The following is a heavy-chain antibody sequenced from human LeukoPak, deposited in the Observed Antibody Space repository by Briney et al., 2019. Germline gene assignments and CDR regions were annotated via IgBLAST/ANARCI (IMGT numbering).Heavy chain of an antibody. CDR1: GGSISSGGYS. D-gene: IGHD4-17*01. V-gene: IGHV4-30-2*01. J-gene: IGHJ4*02. CDR3: ARGSNYGDFDY. CDR2: IYHSGST. Sequence: SQTLSLTCAVSGGSISSGGYSWSWIRQPPGKGLEWIGYIYHSGSTNYNPSLKSRVTISVDTSKNQFSLKLSSVTAADTAVYYCARGSNYGDFDYWGQGTLVTVSS.